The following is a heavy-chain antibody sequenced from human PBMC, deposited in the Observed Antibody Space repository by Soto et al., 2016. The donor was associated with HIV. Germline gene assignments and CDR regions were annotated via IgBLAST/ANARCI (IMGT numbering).Heavy chain of an antibody. Sequence: EVQLLESGGGLVQPGGSLRLSCAASGFNFSSFAMNWVRQAPGKGLEWVSVISDSGTQTYYADSVKGRFTIARDNSKNTVYLQMQSLRAEDTAFYYCAKDTSRFGXTFDYWGQGSWSPSPQ. J-gene: IGHJ4*02. CDR1: GFNFSSFA. D-gene: IGHD3-10*01. CDR3: AKDTSRFGXTFDY. V-gene: IGHV3-23*01. CDR2: ISDSGTQT.